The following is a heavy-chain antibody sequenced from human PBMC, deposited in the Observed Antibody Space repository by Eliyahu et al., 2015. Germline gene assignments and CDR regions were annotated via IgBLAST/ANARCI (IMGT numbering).Heavy chain of an antibody. CDR3: AKDLTLDYDILTGYYSEYYYGMDV. J-gene: IGHJ6*02. D-gene: IGHD3-9*01. CDR2: ISGSGGST. CDR1: GFTFSSYA. Sequence: EVQLLESGGGLVQPGGSLRLSCAASGFTFSSYAMSWVRQAPGKGLEWVSAISGSGGSTYYGDSVKGRFTISRDNSKNTLYLQMNSLRAEDTAVYYCAKDLTLDYDILTGYYSEYYYGMDVWGQGTTVTVSS. V-gene: IGHV3-23*01.